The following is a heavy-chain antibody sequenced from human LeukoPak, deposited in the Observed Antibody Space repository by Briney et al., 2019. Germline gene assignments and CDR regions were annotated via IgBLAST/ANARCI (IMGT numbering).Heavy chain of an antibody. V-gene: IGHV1-69*13. J-gene: IGHJ3*02. Sequence: SVKVSCKASGGTFSSYAISWVRQAPGQGLEWMGGIIPIFGTANYAQKFQGRVTITADESTSTAYMELSSLRSEDTAVYYCAKDRYYYDSSGYSRAFDIWGQGTMVTVSS. CDR2: IIPIFGTA. D-gene: IGHD3-22*01. CDR1: GGTFSSYA. CDR3: AKDRYYYDSSGYSRAFDI.